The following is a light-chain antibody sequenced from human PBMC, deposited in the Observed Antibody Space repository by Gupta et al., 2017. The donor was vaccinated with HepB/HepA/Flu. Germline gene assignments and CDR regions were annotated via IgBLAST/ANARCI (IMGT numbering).Light chain of an antibody. CDR2: DAS. CDR3: QQRINWPRT. J-gene: IGKJ1*01. CDR1: QSVSSY. V-gene: IGKV3-11*01. Sequence: IVLTQSPATLSLSPGERATVSCRASQSVSSYLAWYQQKPGQAPKLLIYDASNRATGIPARFSGSGSGTDFTLTISSLEPEDFAVYYCQQRINWPRTFGQGTKVEIK.